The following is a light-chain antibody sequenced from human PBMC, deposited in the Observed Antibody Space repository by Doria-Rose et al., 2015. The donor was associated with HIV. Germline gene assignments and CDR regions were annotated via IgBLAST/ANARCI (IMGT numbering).Light chain of an antibody. CDR2: DGS. V-gene: IGKV3-20*01. J-gene: IGKJ1*01. Sequence: EIVXXQSPGTLSLSPGERATLSCRASQSFSSTYLAWYQQKPGQAPSLLIYDGSTRATGIPDRFSASGSGTDFTLTINRLEPEDFALYYCHQYGTSWTFGQGTKVEI. CDR1: QSFSSTY. CDR3: HQYGTSWT.